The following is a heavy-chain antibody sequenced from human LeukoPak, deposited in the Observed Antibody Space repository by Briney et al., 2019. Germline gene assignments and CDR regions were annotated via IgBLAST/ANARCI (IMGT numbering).Heavy chain of an antibody. CDR1: GFTFSDYF. CDR2: ISGSDNTI. J-gene: IGHJ3*02. D-gene: IGHD6-19*01. CDR3: ARGSLHSSAWFRLDPYDI. V-gene: IGHV3-11*01. Sequence: GGSLRLSCAASGFTFSDYFMNWIRQSPGRGLEWLSYISGSDNTIYYADSVKGRFTISRDNAKNSLYLQLNSLRVEDTAVYYCARGSLHSSAWFRLDPYDIWGQGTMVTVSS.